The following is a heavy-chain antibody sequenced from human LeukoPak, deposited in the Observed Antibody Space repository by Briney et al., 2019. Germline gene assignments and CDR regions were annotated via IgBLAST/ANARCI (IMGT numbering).Heavy chain of an antibody. CDR1: GYSISSGYY. CDR2: IYHSGST. D-gene: IGHD6-6*01. V-gene: IGHV4-38-2*02. CDR3: ACDSSSSGY. J-gene: IGHJ4*02. Sequence: SETLSLTCTVSGYSISSGYYWGWIRQPPGKGLEWIGSIYHSGSTYYNPSLKSRVTISVDTSKNQFSLKLSSVTAADTAVYYCACDSSSSGYWGQGTLVTVSS.